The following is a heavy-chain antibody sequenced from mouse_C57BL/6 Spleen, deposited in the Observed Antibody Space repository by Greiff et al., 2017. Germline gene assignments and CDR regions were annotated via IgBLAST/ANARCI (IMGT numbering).Heavy chain of an antibody. J-gene: IGHJ3*01. CDR3: ARSGNYAFDY. CDR1: GFSLTSYG. V-gene: IGHV2-2*01. Sequence: QVQLLQSGPGLVQPSQSLSITCTVSGFSLTSYGVHWVRQSPGKGLEWLGLIWSGGCTDYNAAFISSLSISKDNCKSQVWVKRNSLQADDTAIYYWARSGNYAFDYWGQGTLVTVSA. CDR2: IWSGGCT. D-gene: IGHD2-1*01.